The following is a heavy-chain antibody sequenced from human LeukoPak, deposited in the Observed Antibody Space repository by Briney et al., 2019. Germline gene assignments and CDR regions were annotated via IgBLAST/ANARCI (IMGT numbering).Heavy chain of an antibody. J-gene: IGHJ4*02. D-gene: IGHD2-21*02. V-gene: IGHV4-31*03. CDR3: ATYCSGGDCYRYYFDY. CDR2: IYYTGNT. Sequence: SQTLSPTCTVSAGSITSGGYYWSWIRQLPGKGLEWVGYIYYTGNTYYNPSLESRLSISLDTSQNHLSLKLNSVTAADTAVYFCATYCSGGDCYRYYFDYWGQGTLVTVSS. CDR1: AGSITSGGYY.